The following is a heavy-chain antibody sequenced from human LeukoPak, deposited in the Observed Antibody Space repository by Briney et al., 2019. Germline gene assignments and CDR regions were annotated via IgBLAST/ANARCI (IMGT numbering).Heavy chain of an antibody. D-gene: IGHD3-22*01. CDR3: TRGEVHDNSGWLY. CDR1: GFTFSYYA. J-gene: IGHJ4*02. CDR2: ISYDANSR. Sequence: GGSLRLSCAASGFTFSYYAIHWVRQPPGKGLEWVAVISYDANSRYYADSVKGRFTISRDNSKNTLYLQMNSLRAEDTAVYYCTRGEVHDNSGWLYWGQGILVTVSS. V-gene: IGHV3-30-3*01.